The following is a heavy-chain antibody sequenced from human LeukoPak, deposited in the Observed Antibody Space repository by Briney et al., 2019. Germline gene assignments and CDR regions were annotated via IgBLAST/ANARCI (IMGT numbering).Heavy chain of an antibody. Sequence: PGESLRLSCAASGFTFSNAWMSWVRQAPGKGLEWVGRIKSKTDGGTTDYAAPVKGRFTISRDDSKNTLYLQMNSLKTEDTAVYYCTTGRWGPEAIDYWGQGTLVTVSS. CDR1: GFTFSNAW. V-gene: IGHV3-15*01. CDR3: TTGRWGPEAIDY. CDR2: IKSKTDGGTT. D-gene: IGHD2-21*02. J-gene: IGHJ4*02.